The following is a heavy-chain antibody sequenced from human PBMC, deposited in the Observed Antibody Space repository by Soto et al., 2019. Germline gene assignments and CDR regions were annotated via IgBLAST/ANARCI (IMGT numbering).Heavy chain of an antibody. CDR1: GYPFTSYY. D-gene: IGHD1-26*01. CDR3: ASFGAGGFDP. J-gene: IGHJ5*02. V-gene: IGHV1-46*01. CDR2: INPSGGST. Sequence: QVQLVQSGAEVKKPGASVKVSCKASGYPFTSYYMHWVRQAPGQGLEWMGIINPSGGSTSYAQKFQGRVTMTRDRSTSTVYMELSSLRSEDKAVYYCASFGAGGFDPWGQGTLVTVST.